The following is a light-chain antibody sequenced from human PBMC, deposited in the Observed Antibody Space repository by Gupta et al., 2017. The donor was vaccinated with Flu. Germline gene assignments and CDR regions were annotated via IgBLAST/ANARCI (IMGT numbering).Light chain of an antibody. CDR3: QQYESDPWT. Sequence: QLPQSPSTLSASAGDRVTITCRASQNSNSWLAWYQQQPGKAPKFLIDKASSLQSGVPSRFSGSGSGTQFTLTISSLQPDDDATYYCQQYESDPWTFGQGTKVEIK. CDR2: KAS. J-gene: IGKJ1*01. CDR1: QNSNSW. V-gene: IGKV1-5*03.